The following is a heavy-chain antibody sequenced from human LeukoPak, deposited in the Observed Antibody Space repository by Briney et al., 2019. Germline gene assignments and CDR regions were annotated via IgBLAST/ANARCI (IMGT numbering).Heavy chain of an antibody. CDR1: DGSINGYY. CDR2: IYGSGYT. Sequence: SETLSLTCTVSDGSINGYYWSWIRQPPGKGLEWIGYIYGSGYTNYNPSLKSRVTMSIDTSKNQFSLKLSSVTAADTAVYYCARLYAAMVPGEVDYWGQGTLVTVSS. V-gene: IGHV4-59*08. CDR3: ARLYAAMVPGEVDY. D-gene: IGHD5-18*01. J-gene: IGHJ4*02.